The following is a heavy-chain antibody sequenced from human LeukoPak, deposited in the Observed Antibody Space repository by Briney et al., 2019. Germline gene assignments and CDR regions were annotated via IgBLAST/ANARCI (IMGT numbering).Heavy chain of an antibody. CDR2: LYSDGNT. CDR3: ARGGDPRPANPWAY. Sequence: PGGSLRLSCAASGFTVITNDMTWVRQAPGKGLEWVSVLYSDGNTKYADSVQGRFTISRDNSKNTLYLEMNSLSPDDTAVYYCARGGDPRPANPWAYGAQGTLVTVSS. J-gene: IGHJ4*02. V-gene: IGHV3-53*01. D-gene: IGHD2-15*01. CDR1: GFTVITND.